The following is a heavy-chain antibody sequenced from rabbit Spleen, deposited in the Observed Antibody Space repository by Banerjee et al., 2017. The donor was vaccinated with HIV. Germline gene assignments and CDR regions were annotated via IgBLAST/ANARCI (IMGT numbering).Heavy chain of an antibody. CDR3: ARDLVAVIGWNFNL. D-gene: IGHD1-1*01. V-gene: IGHV1S45*01. CDR1: GFSFSDRDV. J-gene: IGHJ4*01. CDR2: MYSGSSGVT. Sequence: QEQLVESGGGLVKPEGSLTLTCKASGFSFSDRDVMCWVRQAPGKGLEWIGCMYSGSSGVTYYASWVNGRFTFSKTSSTTVTLQMTSLTAADTATYFCARDLVAVIGWNFNLWGQGTLVTVS.